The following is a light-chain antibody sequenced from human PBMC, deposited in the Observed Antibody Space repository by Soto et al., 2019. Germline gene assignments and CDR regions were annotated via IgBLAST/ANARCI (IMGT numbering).Light chain of an antibody. CDR1: QSVFSS. V-gene: IGKV3-15*01. J-gene: IGKJ2*01. CDR2: GAA. Sequence: EIVMTQSPATLSVSPGERVTLSCRASQSVFSSLAWYQQKPGQAPRLLIYGAATRATGIPARFSGSGSGTDFTLTISSLQSEDFAVYFCQQYNNWPTTFGQGTKLEIK. CDR3: QQYNNWPTT.